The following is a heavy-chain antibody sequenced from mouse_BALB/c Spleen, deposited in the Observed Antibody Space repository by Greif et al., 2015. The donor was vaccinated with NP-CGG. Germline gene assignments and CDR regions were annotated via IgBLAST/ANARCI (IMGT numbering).Heavy chain of an antibody. Sequence: EVQLVESGGGLVQPGGSMKLSCVASGFTFSNYWMNWVRQSPEKGLEWVAEIRLKSNNYATHYAESVKGGFTISRDDSKSSVYLQMNNSRAEDTGIYYCTRIWGRYYFDYWGQGTTLTVSS. V-gene: IGHV6-6*02. CDR1: GFTFSNYW. CDR3: TRIWGRYYFDY. CDR2: IRLKSNNYAT. J-gene: IGHJ2*01. D-gene: IGHD4-1*01.